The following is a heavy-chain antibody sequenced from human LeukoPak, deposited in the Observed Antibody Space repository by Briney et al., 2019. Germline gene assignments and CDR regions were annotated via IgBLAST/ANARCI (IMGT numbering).Heavy chain of an antibody. D-gene: IGHD2-15*01. CDR1: GFTVSSNY. CDR2: IYSGGGT. Sequence: GGSLRLSCAASGFTVSSNYMSWVRQAPGKGLEWISVIYSGGGTYYADSVKGRFTISRDNSKNTVYLQVSSLRAEDTAVYYCARASFWFDYSGYYFDLWGQGTLVTVSS. V-gene: IGHV3-66*01. J-gene: IGHJ4*02. CDR3: ARASFWFDYSGYYFDL.